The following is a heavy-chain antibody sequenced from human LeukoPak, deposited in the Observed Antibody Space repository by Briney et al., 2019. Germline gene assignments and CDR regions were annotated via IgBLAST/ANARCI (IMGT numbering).Heavy chain of an antibody. CDR3: ARDSGWQFDY. J-gene: IGHJ4*02. CDR2: ISANSGDT. D-gene: IGHD6-19*01. CDR1: GYTLTGYD. Sequence: VASVKVSCKASGYTLTGYDIHWVRQAPGQGVEWMGWISANSGDTKYAQKFEGRVTMTRDTSISTAYMELSRLRSDDTAVFYCARDSGWQFDYWGQGTLVTVSS. V-gene: IGHV1-2*02.